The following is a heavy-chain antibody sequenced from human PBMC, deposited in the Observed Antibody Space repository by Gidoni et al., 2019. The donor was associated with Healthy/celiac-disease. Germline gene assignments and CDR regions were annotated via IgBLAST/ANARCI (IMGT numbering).Heavy chain of an antibody. V-gene: IGHV3-11*06. Sequence: QVQLVESGGGLVKPGGSLRLSCAASGFTFSDYYMSWIRQAPGKGLEWVSYISSSSSYTNYADSVKGRFTISRDNAKNSLYLQMNSLRAEDTAVYYCARSRSDNYYYYGMDVWGQGTTVTVSS. CDR1: GFTFSDYY. D-gene: IGHD3-9*01. CDR3: ARSRSDNYYYYGMDV. CDR2: ISSSSSYT. J-gene: IGHJ6*02.